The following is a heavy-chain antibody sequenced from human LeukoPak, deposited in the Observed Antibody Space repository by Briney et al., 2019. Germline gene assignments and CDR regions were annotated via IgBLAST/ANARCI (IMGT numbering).Heavy chain of an antibody. CDR2: IYITGDV. V-gene: IGHV4-59*12. D-gene: IGHD7-27*01. CDR1: GGSMRGYY. CDR3: ARMTAGGLHWGYLDY. J-gene: IGHJ4*02. Sequence: SETLSLTCTVSGGSMRGYYWSWIRQPPGERLEWIGHIYITGDVNYSPSLRSRVSISIDSSKNQVSLQLSSVTAADTAVYYCARMTAGGLHWGYLDYWGQGTLVDVSS.